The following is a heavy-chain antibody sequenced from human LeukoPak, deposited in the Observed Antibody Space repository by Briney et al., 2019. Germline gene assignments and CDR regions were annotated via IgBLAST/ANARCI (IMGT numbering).Heavy chain of an antibody. V-gene: IGHV4-59*01. J-gene: IGHJ4*02. D-gene: IGHD2-15*01. CDR2: IYYSGSA. CDR3: ARRYCSGGSCSSFDY. Sequence: SETLSLTCTVSGGSISSYYWSWIRQPPGKGLEWIGYIYYSGSANYNPSLKSRVTISVDTSKNQFSLKLSSVTAADTAVYYCARRYCSGGSCSSFDYWGQGTLVTVSS. CDR1: GGSISSYY.